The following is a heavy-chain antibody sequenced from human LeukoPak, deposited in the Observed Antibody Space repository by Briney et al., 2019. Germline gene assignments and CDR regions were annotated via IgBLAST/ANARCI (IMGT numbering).Heavy chain of an antibody. Sequence: SETLSLTCTVSGASIRDYYWTWIRQSPGKGLEWIGYLHYSGSTSYNPSLKSRVTTSVDVSKNQFSLKLTSVTAEDKAIYYCARGYWFDLWGQGTRVTVSS. V-gene: IGHV4-59*08. J-gene: IGHJ5*02. CDR3: ARGYWFDL. CDR2: LHYSGST. CDR1: GASIRDYY.